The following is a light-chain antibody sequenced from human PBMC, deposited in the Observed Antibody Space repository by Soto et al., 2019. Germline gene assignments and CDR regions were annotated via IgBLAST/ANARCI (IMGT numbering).Light chain of an antibody. CDR2: AAS. CDR3: QQSIT. CDR1: QSISSY. Sequence: DIQMTQSPSSLSASVGDRVTITCRASQSISSYLNWYQQKPGKAPKLLIYAASSLQSGVPSRFSGSGSGTDFTLTISSLQPEDFATYYCQQSITFGGGTKVEIK. J-gene: IGKJ4*01. V-gene: IGKV1-39*01.